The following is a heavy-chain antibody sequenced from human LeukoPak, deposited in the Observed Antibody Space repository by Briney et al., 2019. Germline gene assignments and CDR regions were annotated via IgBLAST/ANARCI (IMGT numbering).Heavy chain of an antibody. CDR1: GFTFSSYE. J-gene: IGHJ6*03. Sequence: GGSLRLSCAASGFTFSSYEMNWVRQAPGKGLEWVSYISSSGNTIYYADSVKGRFTISRDNAKNSLYLQMNSLRAEDTAVYYCARRSMRRYYYYMDVWGKGTTVTISS. V-gene: IGHV3-48*03. CDR3: ARRSMRRYYYYMDV. D-gene: IGHD2/OR15-2a*01. CDR2: ISSSGNTI.